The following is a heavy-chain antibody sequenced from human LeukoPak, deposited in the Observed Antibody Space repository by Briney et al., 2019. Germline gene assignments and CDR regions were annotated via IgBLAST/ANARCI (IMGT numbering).Heavy chain of an antibody. CDR1: GFTLRSYG. CDR2: ISGSGGST. J-gene: IGHJ4*02. V-gene: IGHV3-23*01. D-gene: IGHD1-26*01. Sequence: GGSLRLSCAVSGFTLRSYGMSWVRQAPGKGLEWVSGISGSGGSTYYADSVKGRFTISRDNSKNTLYLQMNSLRAGDTAVYYCAKAMGATLFDYWGQGTLVTVSS. CDR3: AKAMGATLFDY.